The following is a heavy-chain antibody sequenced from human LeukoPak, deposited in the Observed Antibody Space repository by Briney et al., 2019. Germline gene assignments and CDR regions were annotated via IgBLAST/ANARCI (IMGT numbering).Heavy chain of an antibody. V-gene: IGHV3-30*03. J-gene: IGHJ4*02. CDR3: ARDTRTFDY. CDR2: ISSDGSKN. Sequence: PGRSLRLSCAASGFTFSNYGMHWVRQTPGKGLEWVALISSDGSKNIYADSVKGRFTISRDNSKNTVYLQMNSLRAVDTAVYYCARDTRTFDYWGQGTLVTVSS. D-gene: IGHD1-26*01. CDR1: GFTFSNYG.